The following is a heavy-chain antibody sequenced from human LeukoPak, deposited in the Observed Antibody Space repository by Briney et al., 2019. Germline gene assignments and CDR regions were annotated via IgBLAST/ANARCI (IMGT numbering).Heavy chain of an antibody. J-gene: IGHJ3*02. D-gene: IGHD3-22*01. CDR1: GGTFSSYA. Sequence: SVKFSCKASGGTFSSYAISWVRQAPGQGLEWMGGIIPIVGTANYAQKFQGRVTITADESTSTAYMELSSLRSEDTAVYYCARGITYYYDSSGYFAFDIWGQGTMVTVSS. V-gene: IGHV1-69*13. CDR3: ARGITYYYDSSGYFAFDI. CDR2: IIPIVGTA.